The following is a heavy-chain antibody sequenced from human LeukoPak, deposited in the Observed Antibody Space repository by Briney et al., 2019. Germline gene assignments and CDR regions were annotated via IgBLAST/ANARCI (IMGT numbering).Heavy chain of an antibody. J-gene: IGHJ6*04. V-gene: IGHV3-48*03. CDR2: ISSSGSTI. CDR3: AELGITMIEGV. CDR1: GFTFSSYE. Sequence: GGSLRLSCAASGFTFSSYEMNWVRQAPGKGLEWVSYISSSGSTIYYADSVKGRFTISRDNAKNSLYLQMNGLRAEDTAVYYCAELGITMIEGVWGKGTTVTISS. D-gene: IGHD3-22*01.